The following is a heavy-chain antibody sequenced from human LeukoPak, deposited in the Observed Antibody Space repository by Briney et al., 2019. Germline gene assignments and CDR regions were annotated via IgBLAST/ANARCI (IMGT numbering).Heavy chain of an antibody. D-gene: IGHD5-18*01. CDR3: ARSWRGYGPSNWFDP. V-gene: IGHV4-34*01. CDR2: INHSGST. J-gene: IGHJ5*02. Sequence: SETLSLTCAVYGGSFSGYYWSWIRQPPGKGLEWIGEINHSGSTNYNPSLKSRVTISVDTSKNQFSLKLSSVTAADTAVYYCARSWRGYGPSNWFDPWGQGTLVTVSS. CDR1: GGSFSGYY.